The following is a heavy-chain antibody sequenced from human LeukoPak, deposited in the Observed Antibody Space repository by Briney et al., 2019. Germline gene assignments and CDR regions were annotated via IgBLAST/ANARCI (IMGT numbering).Heavy chain of an antibody. V-gene: IGHV1-8*01. CDR1: GYTFTSYG. CDR2: MNPNSGNT. D-gene: IGHD6-13*01. Sequence: GASVKVSCKASGYTFTSYGVSWVRQATGQGLEWMGWMNPNSGNTGYAQKFQGRVTMTRNTSISTAYMELSSLRSEDTAVYYCARAYIAAAGSRAFDIWGQGTMVTVSS. CDR3: ARAYIAAAGSRAFDI. J-gene: IGHJ3*02.